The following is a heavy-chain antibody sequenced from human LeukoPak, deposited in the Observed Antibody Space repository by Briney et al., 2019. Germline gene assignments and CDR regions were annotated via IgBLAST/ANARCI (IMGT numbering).Heavy chain of an antibody. D-gene: IGHD6-19*01. Sequence: PSETLSLTCTVSGYSISSGYYWGWIRQPPGKGLEWIGSLYHNGSTYYNPSLKSRVTISVDTSKDQFSLKLNSVTATDTAVYYCARTQGYSSGWYDGDYWGQGTLVTVSS. V-gene: IGHV4-38-2*02. CDR3: ARTQGYSSGWYDGDY. CDR1: GYSISSGYY. J-gene: IGHJ4*02. CDR2: LYHNGST.